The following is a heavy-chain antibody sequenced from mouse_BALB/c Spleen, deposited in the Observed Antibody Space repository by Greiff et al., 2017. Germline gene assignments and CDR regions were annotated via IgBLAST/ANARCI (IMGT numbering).Heavy chain of an antibody. V-gene: IGHV14-3*02. CDR3: ARGGYGDFDV. CDR1: GFNIKDTY. J-gene: IGHJ1*01. Sequence: EVKLQESGAELVKPGASVKLSCTASGFNIKDTYMHWVKQRPEQGLEWIGRIDPANGNTKYDPKFQGKATITADTSSNTAYLQLSSLTSEDTAVYYCARGGYGDFDVWGAGTTVTVSS. CDR2: IDPANGNT.